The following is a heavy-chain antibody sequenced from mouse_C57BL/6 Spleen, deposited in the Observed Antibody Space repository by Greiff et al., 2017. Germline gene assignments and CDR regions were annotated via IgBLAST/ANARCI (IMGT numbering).Heavy chain of an antibody. Sequence: EVMLVESEGGLVQPGSSMKLSCTASGFTFSDYYMAWVRQVPEKGLEWVANINYDGSSTYYLDSLKSRFIISRDNAKNILYLQMSSLKSEDTATYYCARDLNYYGNGAMDYWGQGTSVTVSS. V-gene: IGHV5-16*01. CDR1: GFTFSDYY. CDR3: ARDLNYYGNGAMDY. J-gene: IGHJ4*01. CDR2: INYDGSST. D-gene: IGHD2-1*01.